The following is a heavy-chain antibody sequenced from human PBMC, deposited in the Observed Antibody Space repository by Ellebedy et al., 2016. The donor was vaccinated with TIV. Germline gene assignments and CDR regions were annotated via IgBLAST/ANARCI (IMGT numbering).Heavy chain of an antibody. V-gene: IGHV3-23*01. J-gene: IGHJ5*02. D-gene: IGHD3-10*01. CDR2: FDSSTGRV. CDR1: GFSFSTYA. Sequence: GESLKISXAVSGFSFSTYALSWVRQAPGKGLEWVSRFDSSTGRVSYADSVRGRFTISRDNAKNTLYLQMNSLRAEDTAVYYCARGARFDPWGQGTLVTVSS. CDR3: ARGARFDP.